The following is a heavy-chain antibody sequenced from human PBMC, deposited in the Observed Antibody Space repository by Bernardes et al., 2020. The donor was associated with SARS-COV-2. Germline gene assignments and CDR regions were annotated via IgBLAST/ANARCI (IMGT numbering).Heavy chain of an antibody. J-gene: IGHJ1*01. Sequence: GGSLRLSCAASGFTFSTYAMTWVRQAPGKGLEWVSTIDRSGSIIFYADSVKGRFTISRDNSKNTLYLQMKSLRAEDTAVYYCAKTLSGNYEAYYPHWGQGTLVTVSS. CDR1: GFTFSTYA. CDR3: AKTLSGNYEAYYPH. D-gene: IGHD1-26*01. CDR2: IDRSGSII. V-gene: IGHV3-23*05.